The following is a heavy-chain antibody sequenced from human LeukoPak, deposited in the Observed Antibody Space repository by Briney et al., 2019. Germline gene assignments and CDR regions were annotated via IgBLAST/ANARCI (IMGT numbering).Heavy chain of an antibody. CDR3: ARAFWGSGIDF. CDR1: GGSFSGYY. CDR2: IHYSGST. Sequence: SETLSLTCAVYGGSFSGYYWSWIRQPPGKGLEWIGYIHYSGSTNYNPSLKSRVTISVDTSKNQFSLRLSSVTAADTAVYYCARAFWGSGIDFWGQGTLVTVSS. D-gene: IGHD3-16*01. V-gene: IGHV4-59*01. J-gene: IGHJ4*02.